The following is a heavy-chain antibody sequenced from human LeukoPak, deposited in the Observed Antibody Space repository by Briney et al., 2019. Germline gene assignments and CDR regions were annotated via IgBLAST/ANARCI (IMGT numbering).Heavy chain of an antibody. V-gene: IGHV3-23*01. CDR3: AKPATVTTNWFDP. CDR2: ISGSGGST. CDR1: GFTFGDYA. J-gene: IGHJ5*02. Sequence: GGSLRLSCTASGFTFGDYAMSWVRQAPGKGLEWVSAISGSGGSTYYADSVKGRFTISRDNSKNTLYLQMNSLRAEDTAVYYCAKPATVTTNWFDPWGQGTLVTVSS. D-gene: IGHD4-17*01.